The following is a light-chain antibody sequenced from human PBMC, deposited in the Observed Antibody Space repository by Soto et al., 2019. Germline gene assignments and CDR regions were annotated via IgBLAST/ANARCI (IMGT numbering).Light chain of an antibody. CDR2: DAS. J-gene: IGKJ5*01. Sequence: EIVLPQSPDTLSLSPGESSTLSCRASQSVRRSYLAWYQQKPGQAPRLLIYDASNRATGIPARFSGSGSGTDFTLTISSLEPEEFAVYYCHQRTNWPITFGQGTRLAIK. CDR1: QSVRRSY. V-gene: IGKV3-11*01. CDR3: HQRTNWPIT.